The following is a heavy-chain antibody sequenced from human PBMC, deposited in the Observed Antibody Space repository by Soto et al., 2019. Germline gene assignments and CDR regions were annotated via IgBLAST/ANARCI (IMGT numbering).Heavy chain of an antibody. CDR2: IIPILGIA. J-gene: IGHJ4*02. V-gene: IGHV1-69*02. CDR1: GGTFSSYT. D-gene: IGHD3-22*01. Sequence: QVQLVQSGAEVKKPGSSVKVSCKASGGTFSSYTISWVRQAPGQGLEWMGRIIPILGIANYAQKFQGRVTITADKSTSTAYMELSSLRSEDTAVYYCARGLTPYYYDSSGYYRATNSFDYWGQGTLVTVSS. CDR3: ARGLTPYYYDSSGYYRATNSFDY.